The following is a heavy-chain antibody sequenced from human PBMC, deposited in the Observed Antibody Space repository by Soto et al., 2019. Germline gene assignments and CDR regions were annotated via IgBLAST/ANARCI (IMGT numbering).Heavy chain of an antibody. CDR3: TNSNWFDP. V-gene: IGHV4-39*01. D-gene: IGHD3-10*01. CDR2: IYYSGST. J-gene: IGHJ5*02. Sequence: SETLSLTCTVSGGSITSYYWGWIRQPPGKGLEWIGRIYYSGSTYYNPSLKSRVTISVDTSKNQFSLKLSSVTAADTAVYYCTNSNWFDPWGQGTLVTVSS. CDR1: GGSITSYY.